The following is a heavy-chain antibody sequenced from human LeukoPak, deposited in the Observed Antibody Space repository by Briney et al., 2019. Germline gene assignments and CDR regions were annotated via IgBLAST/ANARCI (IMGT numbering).Heavy chain of an antibody. V-gene: IGHV3-30-3*01. J-gene: IGHJ3*02. CDR2: ISYDGSNK. Sequence: GGSLRLSCAASGFTFSSYAMSWVPQAPGKGLEWVAVISYDGSNKYYADSVKGRFTISRDNSKNTLYLQMNSLRAEDTAVYYCTTSTYYYDSRAFDIWGQGTMVTVSS. CDR1: GFTFSSYA. D-gene: IGHD3-22*01. CDR3: TTSTYYYDSRAFDI.